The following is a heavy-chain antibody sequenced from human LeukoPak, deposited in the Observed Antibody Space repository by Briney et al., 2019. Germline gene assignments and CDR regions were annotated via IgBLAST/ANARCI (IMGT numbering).Heavy chain of an antibody. V-gene: IGHV4-59*01. CDR2: IYYSGST. D-gene: IGHD2-21*02. CDR3: ARDGGVTRHFDY. J-gene: IGHJ4*02. Sequence: SSETLSLTCTVSGGSISSYYWNWIRQPPAKGLEWIGSIYYSGSTNYNPSLKSRVTISVDTSKNQFSLKLSSVTAADTAVYYCARDGGVTRHFDYWGQGTLVTVSS. CDR1: GGSISSYY.